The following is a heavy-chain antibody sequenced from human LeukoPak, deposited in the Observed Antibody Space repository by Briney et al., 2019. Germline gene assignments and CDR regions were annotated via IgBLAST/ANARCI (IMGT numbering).Heavy chain of an antibody. J-gene: IGHJ5*02. D-gene: IGHD4-23*01. Sequence: ASVKVSCKASGYTFTRYDINWVRQAPGRGLEWMGWMNPNSGNTGYAQKFQGRVTMTRNTSISTAYMELSSLRSEDTAVYYCARRCLSHGGFDPWGQGTLVTVSS. CDR2: MNPNSGNT. CDR1: GYTFTRYD. CDR3: ARRCLSHGGFDP. V-gene: IGHV1-8*01.